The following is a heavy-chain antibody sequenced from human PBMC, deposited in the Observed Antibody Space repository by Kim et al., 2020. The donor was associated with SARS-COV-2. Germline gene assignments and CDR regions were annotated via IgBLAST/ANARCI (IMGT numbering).Heavy chain of an antibody. D-gene: IGHD6-19*01. Sequence: GGSLRLSCAASGFTFSSYGMHWVRQAPGKGLEWVAVISYDGSNKYYADSVKGRFTISRDNSKNTLYLQMNSLRAEDTAVYYCAREGGGYSSGWYFDYWGQGTLVTVSS. J-gene: IGHJ4*02. CDR1: GFTFSSYG. CDR3: AREGGGYSSGWYFDY. V-gene: IGHV3-30-3*01. CDR2: ISYDGSNK.